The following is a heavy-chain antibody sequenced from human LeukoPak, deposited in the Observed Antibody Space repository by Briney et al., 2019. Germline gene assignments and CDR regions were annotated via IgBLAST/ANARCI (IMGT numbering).Heavy chain of an antibody. CDR3: VRQDCSGGSCYLDY. D-gene: IGHD2-15*01. V-gene: IGHV3-30*04. CDR1: GFTFSSYA. Sequence: GGSLRLSCAASGFTFSSYAMHWVRQAPGKGLDWVAVISYHGRDQFYADSVKGRFTISRDSSKDTLYLQMNSLRTEDTAVYYCVRQDCSGGSCYLDYWGQGTLVTVSS. CDR2: ISYHGRDQ. J-gene: IGHJ4*02.